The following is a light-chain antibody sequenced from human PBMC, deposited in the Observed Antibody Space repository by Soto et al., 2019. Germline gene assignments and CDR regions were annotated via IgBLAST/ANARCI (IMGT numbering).Light chain of an antibody. J-gene: IGKJ2*01. CDR3: QQYNSYSPYT. CDR2: KAS. Sequence: DIQMTQSPSTLSASVGDRVTITCRASQSIVGGWAWNQKKPGKAPKLLIYKASSLESGVPSRFSGSGSGTEFTLTISSLQPDDFATYYCQQYNSYSPYTFGQGTKLEIK. V-gene: IGKV1-5*03. CDR1: QSIVGG.